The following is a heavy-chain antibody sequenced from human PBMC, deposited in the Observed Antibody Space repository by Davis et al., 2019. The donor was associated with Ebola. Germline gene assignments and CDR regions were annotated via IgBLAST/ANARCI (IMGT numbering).Heavy chain of an antibody. J-gene: IGHJ4*02. V-gene: IGHV3-23*01. CDR1: GFTFSSYA. D-gene: IGHD6-13*01. Sequence: GESLKISCAASGFTFSSYAMSWVRQAPGKGLEWVSGISGSGGSTYYADSVKGRFTISRDNSKNTLYLQMNSLRAEDTAVYYCAKDWYIAVAASFDYWGQGTLVTVSS. CDR3: AKDWYIAVAASFDY. CDR2: ISGSGGST.